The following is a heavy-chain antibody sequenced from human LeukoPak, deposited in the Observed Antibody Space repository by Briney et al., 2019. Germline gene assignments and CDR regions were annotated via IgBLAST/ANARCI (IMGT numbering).Heavy chain of an antibody. V-gene: IGHV1-69*13. Sequence: ASVKVSCKASGGTFSSYAISWVRQAPGQGLEWMGGIIPIFGTANYAQKFQGRVTITADESTSTAYMELSSLRSDDTAVYYCARDPDPYYHYGMDVWGQGTTVTVSS. CDR3: ARDPDPYYHYGMDV. J-gene: IGHJ6*02. CDR2: IIPIFGTA. CDR1: GGTFSSYA.